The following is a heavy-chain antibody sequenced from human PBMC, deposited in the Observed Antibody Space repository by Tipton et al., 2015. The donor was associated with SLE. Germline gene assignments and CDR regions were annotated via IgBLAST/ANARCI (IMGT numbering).Heavy chain of an antibody. Sequence: GLVKPSETLSLTCDVSGGSISSGGYYWSWIRQHPGKGLEWIGYIYYSGSTYYTPSLRSRVSISVDTSKNQFSLSLSSVTAADTAVYYCGARGAFDIWGQGTMVTVSS. V-gene: IGHV4-31*11. J-gene: IGHJ3*02. CDR1: GGSISSGGYY. CDR3: GARGAFDI. CDR2: IYYSGST. D-gene: IGHD3-16*01.